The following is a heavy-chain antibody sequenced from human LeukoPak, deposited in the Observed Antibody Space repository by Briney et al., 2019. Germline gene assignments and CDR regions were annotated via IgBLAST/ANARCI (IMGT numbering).Heavy chain of an antibody. CDR2: ITTISHYI. V-gene: IGHV3-21*01. CDR1: GFTLSDYH. Sequence: TGGSLRLSCAASGFTLSDYHMNWVRQAPGKGLEWLTSITTISHYIYYAGAVRGRFTISRDNAKNSLYLQMNSLRGEDTAVYYCARSGGPGTYHQLRYNWFDPWGQGTLVTVSS. J-gene: IGHJ5*02. D-gene: IGHD3-10*01. CDR3: ARSGGPGTYHQLRYNWFDP.